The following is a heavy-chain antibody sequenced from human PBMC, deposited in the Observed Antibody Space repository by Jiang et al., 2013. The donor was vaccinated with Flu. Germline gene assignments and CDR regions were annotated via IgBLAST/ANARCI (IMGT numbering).Heavy chain of an antibody. V-gene: IGHV1-46*01. Sequence: SGAEVKKPGASVNISCKTSGYTFTSHYVHWVRQAPGQGLEWMGAINLDGGRTTYAPTLQGRLTLTSDTSTRRVYMELSSLRSDDTAVYYCARARFFDNWGQGTLVTVSS. CDR2: INLDGGRT. J-gene: IGHJ4*02. CDR3: ARARFFDN. CDR1: GYTFTSHY.